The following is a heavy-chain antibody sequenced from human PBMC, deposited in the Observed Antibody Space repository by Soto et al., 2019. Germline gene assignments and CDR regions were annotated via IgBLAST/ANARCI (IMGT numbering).Heavy chain of an antibody. CDR3: ARSVFP. CDR2: INHKGTT. V-gene: IGHV4-30-2*05. J-gene: IGHJ5*02. Sequence: SETLSLTCAVSGDSITSAPFSWNWIRQPPGKGLEWIGYINHKGTTYYNPSFKGRVTISVDKSKNLLSLKLSSVTAADTAVYYCARSVFPWGQGTLVTVSS. CDR1: GDSITSAPFS.